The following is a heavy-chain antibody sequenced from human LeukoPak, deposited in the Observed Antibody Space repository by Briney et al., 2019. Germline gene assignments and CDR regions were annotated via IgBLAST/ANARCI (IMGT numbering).Heavy chain of an antibody. J-gene: IGHJ4*02. Sequence: ASVKVSCKASGGTFSSYAISWVRQAPGQGIERMGGIIPIFGTANYAKKYQGRVTITADESTSTAYRERSSLRFEDTAVYYCASQVVPAAIWVYWGQGTLVTVSS. D-gene: IGHD2-2*01. CDR2: IIPIFGTA. V-gene: IGHV1-69*13. CDR1: GGTFSSYA. CDR3: ASQVVPAAIWVY.